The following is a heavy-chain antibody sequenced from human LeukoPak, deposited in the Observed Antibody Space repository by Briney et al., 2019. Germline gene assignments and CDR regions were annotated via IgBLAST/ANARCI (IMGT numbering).Heavy chain of an antibody. D-gene: IGHD5-12*01. J-gene: IGHJ4*02. CDR1: GFTFSSYS. CDR3: ARASGSHFDY. Sequence: PGGSLRLSCSAAGFTFSSYSMNWVRQAPGKGLKYISYISSSSSTIYYADSVKGRFTISRDNAKNSLYLQMNSLRDEDMAVYYCARASGSHFDYWGQGTLVTVSS. CDR2: ISSSSSTI. V-gene: IGHV3-48*02.